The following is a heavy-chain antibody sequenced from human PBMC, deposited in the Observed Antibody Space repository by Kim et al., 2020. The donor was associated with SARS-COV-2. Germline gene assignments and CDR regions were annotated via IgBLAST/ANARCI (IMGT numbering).Heavy chain of an antibody. V-gene: IGHV3-23*01. Sequence: ADSVNGRFTISRDNTKNRLYLQMNSLRADDTAVYYCAKNSGGYRALNFDYWGQGTLVTVSS. D-gene: IGHD1-26*01. J-gene: IGHJ4*02. CDR3: AKNSGGYRALNFDY.